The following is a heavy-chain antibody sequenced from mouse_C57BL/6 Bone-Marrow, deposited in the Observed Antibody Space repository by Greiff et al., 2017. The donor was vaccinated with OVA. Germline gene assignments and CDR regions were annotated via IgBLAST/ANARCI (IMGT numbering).Heavy chain of an antibody. CDR2: IDPNSGGT. CDR3: ARDITSVGEYCDV. J-gene: IGHJ1*03. CDR1: GYTFTSYW. D-gene: IGHD1-1*01. V-gene: IGHV1-72*01. Sequence: SMQQSCKASGYTFTSYWMHWVKLWPGRGLEWIGRIDPNSGGTKYNEKFKSKATLTVDKHSSTAYMQLSSLTSSDSEVYYCARDITSVGEYCDVWGTGTTVTGSS.